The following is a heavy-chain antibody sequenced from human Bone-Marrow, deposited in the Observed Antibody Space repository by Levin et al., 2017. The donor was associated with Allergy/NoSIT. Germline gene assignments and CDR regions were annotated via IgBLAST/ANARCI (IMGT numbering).Heavy chain of an antibody. D-gene: IGHD2-15*01. J-gene: IGHJ5*02. CDR3: AVDRTCSGGTCYGS. CDR2: IYSGGST. V-gene: IGHV3-66*01. CDR1: GFTVGNNY. Sequence: GESLKISCAASGFTVGNNYMKWVRQAPGKGLEWVSLIYSGGSTYYADSVKGRFTIPRDNSKNTLHLQMNSLRTEDTAVYYFAVDRTCSGGTCYGSWCQGTLVTVSS.